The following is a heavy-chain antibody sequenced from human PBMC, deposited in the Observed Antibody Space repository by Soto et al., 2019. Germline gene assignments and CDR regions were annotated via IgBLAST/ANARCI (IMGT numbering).Heavy chain of an antibody. Sequence: QITLKESGPTLVKPTQTLTLTCTFSGFSLSTSGVGVGWIRQPPGKALEWLALIYWDDDKRYSPSLKSRLTIPKATSKNQVVLTMTNMDPGDTATYYCAHSREVVVVPAAMHRSNWFDPWGQGTLVTVSS. J-gene: IGHJ5*02. CDR1: GFSLSTSGVG. CDR2: IYWDDDK. D-gene: IGHD2-2*01. CDR3: AHSREVVVVPAAMHRSNWFDP. V-gene: IGHV2-5*02.